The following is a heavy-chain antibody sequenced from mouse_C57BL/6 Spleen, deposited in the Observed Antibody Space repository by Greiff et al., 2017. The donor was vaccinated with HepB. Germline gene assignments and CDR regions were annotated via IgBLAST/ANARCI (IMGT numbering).Heavy chain of an antibody. V-gene: IGHV1-15*01. D-gene: IGHD6-1*01. Sequence: VKLQQSGAELVRPGASVTLSCKASGYTFTDYEMHWVKQTPVHGLEWIGAIDPETGGTAYNQKFKGKAILTADKSTSTAYMELRSLTSEDSAVYYCTREANPAWFAYWGQGTLVTVSA. CDR1: GYTFTDYE. J-gene: IGHJ3*01. CDR2: IDPETGGT. CDR3: TREANPAWFAY.